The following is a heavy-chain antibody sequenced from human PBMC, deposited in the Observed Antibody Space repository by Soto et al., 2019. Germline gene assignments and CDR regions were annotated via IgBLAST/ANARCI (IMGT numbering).Heavy chain of an antibody. CDR3: ASGLRGYFDWLLWGLFDY. J-gene: IGHJ4*02. CDR2: ISYDGSNK. CDR1: GFTFSSYG. V-gene: IGHV3-30*03. Sequence: QVQLVESGGGVVQPGRSLRLSCAASGFTFSSYGMHWVRQAPGKGLEWVAVISYDGSNKYYADSVKGRFTISRDNSKNTLYLHMNSLRAEDTAVYYCASGLRGYFDWLLWGLFDYWGQGTLVTVSS. D-gene: IGHD3-9*01.